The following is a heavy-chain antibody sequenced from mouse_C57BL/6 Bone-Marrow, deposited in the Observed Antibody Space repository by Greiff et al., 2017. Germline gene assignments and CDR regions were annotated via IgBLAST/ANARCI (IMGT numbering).Heavy chain of an antibody. CDR2: IDPSDSYT. D-gene: IGHD2-4*01. V-gene: IGHV1-59*01. CDR3: ARDYDYDPYYFDY. Sequence: VQLQQPGAELVRPGTSVKLSCKASGYTFTSYWMHWVKQRPGQGLAWIGVIDPSDSYTNYNQKFKGKATLTVDTSSSTAYMQLSSLTSEDSAVYYCARDYDYDPYYFDYWGKGTTLTVSS. CDR1: GYTFTSYW. J-gene: IGHJ2*01.